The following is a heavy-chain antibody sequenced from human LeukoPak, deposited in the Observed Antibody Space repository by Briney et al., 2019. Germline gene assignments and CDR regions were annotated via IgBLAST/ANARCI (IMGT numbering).Heavy chain of an antibody. V-gene: IGHV1-2*06. CDR1: GYTFTGYY. J-gene: IGHJ5*02. CDR2: INPNSGGT. D-gene: IGHD3-9*01. Sequence: ASVKVSCKASGYTFTGYYMHWVRQAPGQGLEWMGRINPNSGGTNYAQKFQGRVTMTRDTSISTAYMELSRLRSDDTAVYYCARDATLRYFDKGGKYKGFDPWCQGTLVTVSS. CDR3: ARDATLRYFDKGGKYKGFDP.